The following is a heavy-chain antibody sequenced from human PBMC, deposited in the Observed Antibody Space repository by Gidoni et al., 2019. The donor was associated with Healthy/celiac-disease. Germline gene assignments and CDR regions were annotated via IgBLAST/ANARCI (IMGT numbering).Heavy chain of an antibody. CDR1: GFPFSGSA. J-gene: IGHJ4*02. V-gene: IGHV3-73*02. D-gene: IGHD2-2*01. Sequence: EVQLVESGGGLVQPGGSLNLSCAASGFPFSGSAMHWVSQASGKGLEWVGRIRSKANSYATAYAASVKGRFTISRDDSKNTAYLQMNSLKTEDTAVYYCTRGLEGYCSSTSCYDLQGFDYWGQGTLVTVSS. CDR3: TRGLEGYCSSTSCYDLQGFDY. CDR2: IRSKANSYAT.